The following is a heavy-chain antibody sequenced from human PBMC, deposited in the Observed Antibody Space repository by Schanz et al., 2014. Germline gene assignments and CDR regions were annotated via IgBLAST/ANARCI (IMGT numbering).Heavy chain of an antibody. Sequence: EVQLLESGGGLVQPGGSLRLSCAVSGFIVRSNYMTWVRQAPGKGLEWVSGFDAHDGRAYYADSAKGRFTISRDNSKSTLYVQMNSLRAEDTAVYYCAASSGWHPSTDYWGQGTRVTVSS. D-gene: IGHD6-19*01. CDR3: AASSGWHPSTDY. CDR1: GFIVRSNY. J-gene: IGHJ4*02. CDR2: DAHDGRA. V-gene: IGHV3-66*01.